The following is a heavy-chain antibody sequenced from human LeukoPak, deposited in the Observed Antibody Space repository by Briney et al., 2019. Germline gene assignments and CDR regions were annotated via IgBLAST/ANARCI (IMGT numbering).Heavy chain of an antibody. Sequence: SGGSLRLSCAASGFIVTSNHMGWVRQAPGKGLEWVSVIYSDGNTHHADSVKGRFTISRDNSKNALYLQMDSLRAEDTAVYYCATLSGLNYASGRKYYWGQGTLVTVSS. CDR2: IYSDGNT. CDR1: GFIVTSNH. J-gene: IGHJ4*02. V-gene: IGHV3-66*01. D-gene: IGHD3-10*01. CDR3: ATLSGLNYASGRKYY.